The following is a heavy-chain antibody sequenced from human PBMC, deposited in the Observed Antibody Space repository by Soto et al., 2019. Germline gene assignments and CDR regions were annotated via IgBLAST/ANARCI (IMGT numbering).Heavy chain of an antibody. CDR3: ARGLGYCSSTSCPSWLDP. Sequence: GGSLRLFCAASGLTFSSDSMNSVRQAPAKGPEWGSSISRSSSYICHVGSVKGRFTISRANAKNSLYLQMNSLRAEDTAVYYCARGLGYCSSTSCPSWLDPWGQGTLVTVSS. V-gene: IGHV3-21*01. CDR1: GLTFSSDS. J-gene: IGHJ5*02. D-gene: IGHD2-2*01. CDR2: ISRSSSYI.